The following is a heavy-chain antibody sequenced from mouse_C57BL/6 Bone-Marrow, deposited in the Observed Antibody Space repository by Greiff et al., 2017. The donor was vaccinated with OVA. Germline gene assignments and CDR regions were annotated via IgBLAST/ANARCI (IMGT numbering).Heavy chain of an antibody. CDR2: ISDGGSYT. D-gene: IGHD2-1*01. V-gene: IGHV5-4*01. J-gene: IGHJ3*01. CDR3: ARDCGNYVWFAY. Sequence: DVQLVESGGGLVKPGGSLKLSCAASGFTFSSYAMSWVRQTPEKRLEWVATISDGGSYTYYPDNVKGRFTISRDNAKNNLYLQMSHLKSEDTAMYYCARDCGNYVWFAYWGQGTLVTVSA. CDR1: GFTFSSYA.